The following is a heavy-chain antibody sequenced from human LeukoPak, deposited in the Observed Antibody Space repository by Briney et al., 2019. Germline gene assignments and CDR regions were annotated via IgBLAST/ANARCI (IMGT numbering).Heavy chain of an antibody. D-gene: IGHD6-13*01. Sequence: SETLSLTCTVSGGSISSYYWSWIRQPPGKGLEWIGYIYYSGSTNYNPSLKSRVTISVDTSKNQFSLKLGSVTAADTAVYYCAREIQNGSSRYRNYYYMDVWGKGTTVTVSS. J-gene: IGHJ6*03. CDR3: AREIQNGSSRYRNYYYMDV. CDR2: IYYSGST. CDR1: GGSISSYY. V-gene: IGHV4-59*01.